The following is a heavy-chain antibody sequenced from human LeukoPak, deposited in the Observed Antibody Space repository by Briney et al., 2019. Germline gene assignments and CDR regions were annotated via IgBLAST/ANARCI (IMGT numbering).Heavy chain of an antibody. V-gene: IGHV3-7*03. J-gene: IGHJ4*02. D-gene: IGHD2-2*02. CDR3: AKDAGGGLIPHFNS. CDR1: GFTFSSYS. Sequence: GGSLRLSCAASGFTFSSYSMNWVRQAPGKGLEWVANIKQDGSEKYYVDSVKGRFTISRDNAKNSLYLQMNSLRAEDTAFYYCAKDAGGGLIPHFNSWGQGILVTVSS. CDR2: IKQDGSEK.